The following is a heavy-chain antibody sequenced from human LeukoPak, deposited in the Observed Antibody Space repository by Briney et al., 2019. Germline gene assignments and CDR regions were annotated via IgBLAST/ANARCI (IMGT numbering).Heavy chain of an antibody. V-gene: IGHV4-38-2*02. CDR3: AREDYDDSGGWYFDL. CDR1: GYSISSGYY. CDR2: IYRSGST. J-gene: IGHJ2*01. Sequence: SETLSLTCTVSGYSISSGYYWGWIRQPPGKGLEWIGSIYRSGSTYYNPSLKSRVTISVDTSKNQFSLKLSSVTAADTAVYYCAREDYDDSGGWYFDLWGRGTLVTVSS. D-gene: IGHD3-3*01.